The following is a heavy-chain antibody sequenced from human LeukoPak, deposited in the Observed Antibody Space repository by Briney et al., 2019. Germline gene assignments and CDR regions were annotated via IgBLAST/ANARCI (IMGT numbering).Heavy chain of an antibody. Sequence: GGSLRLSCAASGFTFRNYWMSWVRQAPGKGLEWVANIKQDGSEKYYVDSVKGRFTISRDNAKNSLYLQMSSLRAEDTAVYYCARARWFDPWGQGTLVTVSS. CDR2: IKQDGSEK. J-gene: IGHJ5*02. CDR1: GFTFRNYW. V-gene: IGHV3-7*01. CDR3: ARARWFDP.